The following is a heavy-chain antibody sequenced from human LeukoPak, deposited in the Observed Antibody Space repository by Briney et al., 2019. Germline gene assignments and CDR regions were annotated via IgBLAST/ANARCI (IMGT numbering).Heavy chain of an antibody. J-gene: IGHJ5*02. Sequence: PGGSLKLSCAASGFTFSGSAMHWVRQASGKGLEWVGRIRSKANSYATAYAASVKGRFTISRDDSKNTAYLQMNSLKTEDTAVYYCARGSYNWNYVPNNWFDPWGQGTLVTVSS. CDR2: IRSKANSYAT. D-gene: IGHD1-7*01. V-gene: IGHV3-73*01. CDR3: ARGSYNWNYVPNNWFDP. CDR1: GFTFSGSA.